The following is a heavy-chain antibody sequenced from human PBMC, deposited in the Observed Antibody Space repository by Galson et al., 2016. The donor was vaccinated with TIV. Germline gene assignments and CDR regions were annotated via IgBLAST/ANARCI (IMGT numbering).Heavy chain of an antibody. Sequence: SVKVSCKVSGDSLTDLVIHWVRQAPGKGLEWVGGFDPEVQKTIYAQNFQGRVTLTADTSIDTAYMELGSLRFEDRAVYFCATVAWFPGLSLDNWGQGTLVTVSS. D-gene: IGHD3-22*01. CDR2: FDPEVQKT. CDR3: ATVAWFPGLSLDN. V-gene: IGHV1-24*01. CDR1: GDSLTDLV. J-gene: IGHJ4*02.